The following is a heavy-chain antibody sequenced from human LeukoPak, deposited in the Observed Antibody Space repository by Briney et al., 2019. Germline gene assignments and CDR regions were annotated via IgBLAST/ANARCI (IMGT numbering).Heavy chain of an antibody. CDR2: ISIDGGTT. J-gene: IGHJ4*02. V-gene: IGHV3-30*03. CDR1: LFTFRSWP. Sequence: GGCLRLSCTASLFTFRSWPMHWVRQAAGKGQEKVTVISIDGGTTLYIDSVKGRFTVSRDDPRKTLFLEMNSLRVEHTAVYYCGRDWLQGRPDYLVYWGQGTLVTVSS. CDR3: GRDWLQGRPDYLVY. D-gene: IGHD5-24*01.